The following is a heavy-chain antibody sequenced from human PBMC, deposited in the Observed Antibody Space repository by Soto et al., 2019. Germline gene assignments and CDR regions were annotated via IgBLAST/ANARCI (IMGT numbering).Heavy chain of an antibody. Sequence: EVQLVESGGGLVQPGGSLRLYCAASVFTFSSYSMNWVRQAPVKGLEWVSYISTSSSTIYYADSVKGRFTISRDDAKNSLYLQMNSLRAEDTAVYYCARGGSRFDYWGQGILVTVSS. V-gene: IGHV3-48*01. CDR1: VFTFSSYS. CDR3: ARGGSRFDY. J-gene: IGHJ4*02. CDR2: ISTSSSTI. D-gene: IGHD6-13*01.